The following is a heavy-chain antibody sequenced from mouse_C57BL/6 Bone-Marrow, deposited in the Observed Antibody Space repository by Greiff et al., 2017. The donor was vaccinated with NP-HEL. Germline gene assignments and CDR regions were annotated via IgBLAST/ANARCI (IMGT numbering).Heavy chain of an antibody. Sequence: VQLQQSGAELARPGASVKLSCKASGYTFTSYGISWVKQRTGQGLEWIGEIYPRSGNTYYNEKFKGKATLTADKSSSTAYMELRSLTSEDAAVYFCARSITAGEAYGGQGTLVTVSA. J-gene: IGHJ3*01. CDR1: GYTFTSYG. CDR2: IYPRSGNT. D-gene: IGHD1-1*01. V-gene: IGHV1-81*01. CDR3: ARSITAGEAY.